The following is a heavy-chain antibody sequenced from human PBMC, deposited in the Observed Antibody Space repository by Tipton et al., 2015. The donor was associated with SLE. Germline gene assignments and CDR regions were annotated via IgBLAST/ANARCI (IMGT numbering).Heavy chain of an antibody. D-gene: IGHD3-10*01. Sequence: QVQLVQSGAEVEKPGSSVKVSCKASGGTFSSYAISWVRQAPGQGLEWMGRIIPILGIANYAQKLQGRVTITADKSTSTAYMELISLRSEDTAVYYCARALKQYYYGSGGGMDVWGQGTTVTVSS. CDR1: GGTFSSYA. V-gene: IGHV1-69*09. CDR3: ARALKQYYYGSGGGMDV. CDR2: IIPILGIA. J-gene: IGHJ6*02.